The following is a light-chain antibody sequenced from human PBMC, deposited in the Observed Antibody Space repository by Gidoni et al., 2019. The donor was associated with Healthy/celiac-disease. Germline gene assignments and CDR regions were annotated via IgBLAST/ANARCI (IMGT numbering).Light chain of an antibody. Sequence: DIQMTQSPSSLSASVGDRVTITCRASQSISSYLNWYQQKPGKAPKLLIYAASSLQSGVPSRFSGSGSGTDFTLTISSLQPEDFATYYCQQSYSTLWSVXQGTKLEIK. CDR3: QQSYSTLWS. V-gene: IGKV1-39*01. J-gene: IGKJ2*04. CDR1: QSISSY. CDR2: AAS.